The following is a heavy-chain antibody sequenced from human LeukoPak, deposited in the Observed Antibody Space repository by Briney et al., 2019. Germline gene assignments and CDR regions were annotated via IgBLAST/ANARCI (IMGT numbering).Heavy chain of an antibody. D-gene: IGHD3-10*01. CDR3: ARDGDYYGSGSYSLFYGMDV. CDR1: GYTFTSYA. Sequence: ASVKVSCKASGYTFTSYAMHWVRQAPGQRLEWMGWINAGSGNTKYSQKFQGRVTITRDTSASTAYMELSSLRSEDTAVYYCARDGDYYGSGSYSLFYGMDVWGKGTTVTVSS. CDR2: INAGSGNT. J-gene: IGHJ6*04. V-gene: IGHV1-3*01.